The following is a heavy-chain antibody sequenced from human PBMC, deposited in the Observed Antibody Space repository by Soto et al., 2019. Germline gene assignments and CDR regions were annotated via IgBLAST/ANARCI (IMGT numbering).Heavy chain of an antibody. V-gene: IGHV4-59*01. J-gene: IGHJ4*02. CDR3: AREADYGGLDY. CDR1: GGSISSYY. D-gene: IGHD4-17*01. Sequence: PSETLSLTCTVSGGSISSYYWSWIRQPPGKGLEWIGYIYYSGSTNYNPSLKSRVTISVDTSKNQFSLKLSSVTAADTAVYYCAREADYGGLDYWGQGTLVTVSS. CDR2: IYYSGST.